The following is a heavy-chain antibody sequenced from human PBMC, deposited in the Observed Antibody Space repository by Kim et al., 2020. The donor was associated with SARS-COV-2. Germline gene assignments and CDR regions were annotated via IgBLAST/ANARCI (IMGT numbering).Heavy chain of an antibody. CDR1: GFTFSSYG. CDR3: ARGSPLTYSYYGMDV. Sequence: GGSLRLSCAASGFTFSSYGMHWVRQAPGKGLEWVGVIWYDGSNKYYADSVKGRFTIPRDNSKNTLCLQMNSLRAEDTAVYYCARGSPLTYSYYGMDVWGQGPTVP. J-gene: IGHJ6*02. CDR2: IWYDGSNK. D-gene: IGHD7-27*01. V-gene: IGHV3-33*08.